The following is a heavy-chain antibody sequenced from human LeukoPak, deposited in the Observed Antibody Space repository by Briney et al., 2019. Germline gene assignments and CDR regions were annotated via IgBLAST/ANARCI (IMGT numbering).Heavy chain of an antibody. CDR3: ATITFGGVIVPLHDFDY. CDR1: GFTFSSYE. V-gene: IGHV3-48*03. CDR2: ISSSGSTI. Sequence: GGSLRLSCAASGFTFSSYEMNWVRQAPGKGLEWVSYISSSGSTIYCADSVKGRFTISRDNAKNSLYLQMNSLRAEDTAVYYCATITFGGVIVPLHDFDYWGQGTLVTVSS. D-gene: IGHD3-16*02. J-gene: IGHJ4*02.